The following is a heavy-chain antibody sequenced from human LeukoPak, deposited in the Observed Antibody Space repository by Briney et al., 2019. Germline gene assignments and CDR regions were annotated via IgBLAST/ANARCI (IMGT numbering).Heavy chain of an antibody. D-gene: IGHD1-26*01. J-gene: IGHJ5*02. V-gene: IGHV3-23*01. CDR3: AKAHGGRYHSGIA. CDR1: GFTFTSYA. Sequence: GGSLRLSCAASGFTFTSYAMNWVRQAPGEGLEWVSGISGSGGSTYYADSVKGRVSISRDNSKHTLYLQLDSLRVDATAEYYCAKAHGGRYHSGIAWGQGTLVIASP. CDR2: ISGSGGST.